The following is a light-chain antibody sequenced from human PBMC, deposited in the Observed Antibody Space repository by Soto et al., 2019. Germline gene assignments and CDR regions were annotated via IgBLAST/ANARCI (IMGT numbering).Light chain of an antibody. J-gene: IGKJ1*01. CDR1: QSVSSY. V-gene: IGKV3-15*01. Sequence: DKLMSQSPATLSVSPGERATLSCRASQSVSSYLAWYQQKPGQAPRLLIYGASTRATGIPARFSGSGSGTEFTLTISSLQSEDFAVYYCQQYNNWPQWTFGQGTKVDIK. CDR3: QQYNNWPQWT. CDR2: GAS.